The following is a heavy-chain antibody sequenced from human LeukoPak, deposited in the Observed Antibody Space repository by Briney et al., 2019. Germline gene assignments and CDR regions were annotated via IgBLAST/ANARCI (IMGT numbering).Heavy chain of an antibody. Sequence: SETLSLTCSVSGGSISSYYWSWIRQPPGKGLEWIGYIYYSGSTNYNPSLKSRVTISVDTSKNQFSLKLSSVTAADTAVYYCARDHGSWGFFDYWGQGTLVTVSS. V-gene: IGHV4-59*01. J-gene: IGHJ4*02. CDR1: GGSISSYY. D-gene: IGHD6-13*01. CDR2: IYYSGST. CDR3: ARDHGSWGFFDY.